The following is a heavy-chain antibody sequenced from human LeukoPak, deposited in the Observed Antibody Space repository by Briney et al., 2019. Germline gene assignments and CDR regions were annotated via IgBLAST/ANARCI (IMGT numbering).Heavy chain of an antibody. CDR3: ARNYYDFWSGAQNYYYYGMDV. J-gene: IGHJ6*02. CDR1: GFTVSSNY. V-gene: IGHV3-66*01. D-gene: IGHD3-3*01. CDR2: IYSGGST. Sequence: GGSLRLSCAASGFTVSSNYMSWVRQAPGKGLEWVSVIYSGGSTYYADSVKGRFTISRDNSKNTLYLQMTSLRAEDTAVYYCARNYYDFWSGAQNYYYYGMDVWGQGTTVTVSS.